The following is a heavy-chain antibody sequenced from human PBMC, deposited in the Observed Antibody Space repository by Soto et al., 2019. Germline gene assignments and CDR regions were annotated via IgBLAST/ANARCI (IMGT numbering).Heavy chain of an antibody. D-gene: IGHD3-22*01. Sequence: GGSLRLSCAASGFTFSSYAMSWVRQAPGKGLEWVSAISGSGGSTYYADSVKGRFTISRDNSKNTLYLQMNSLRAEDTAVYYCARGLSDSSGTYYFDYWGQGTLVTVSS. J-gene: IGHJ4*02. V-gene: IGHV3-23*01. CDR1: GFTFSSYA. CDR3: ARGLSDSSGTYYFDY. CDR2: ISGSGGST.